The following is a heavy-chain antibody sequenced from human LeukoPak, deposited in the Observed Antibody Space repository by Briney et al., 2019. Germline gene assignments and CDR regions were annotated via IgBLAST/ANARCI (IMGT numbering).Heavy chain of an antibody. CDR3: ARGSGETGGYYYVY. D-gene: IGHD3-22*01. Sequence: ASVKVSCKVSGYTLTELSMHWVRQAPGQGLEWMGGIIPMFGTANYAQKFQGRVTITADESTRTAYMELRTLRSEDTAIYYCARGSGETGGYYYVYWGRGTPVTVSS. CDR2: IIPMFGTA. CDR1: GYTLTELS. J-gene: IGHJ4*02. V-gene: IGHV1-69*13.